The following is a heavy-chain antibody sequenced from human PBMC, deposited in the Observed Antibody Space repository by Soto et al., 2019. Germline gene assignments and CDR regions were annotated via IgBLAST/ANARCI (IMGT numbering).Heavy chain of an antibody. V-gene: IGHV4-59*01. CDR1: GGSISSYY. CDR3: ARGSGPVWGSSMYFDY. CDR2: IYYSGST. J-gene: IGHJ4*02. Sequence: SETLSLTCTVSGGSISSYYWSWIRQPPGKGLEWIGYIYYSGSTNYNPSLKSRVTISVDTSKNQFSLKLSSVTAADTAVYYCARGSGPVWGSSMYFDYWGQGTLVTVSS. D-gene: IGHD3-16*01.